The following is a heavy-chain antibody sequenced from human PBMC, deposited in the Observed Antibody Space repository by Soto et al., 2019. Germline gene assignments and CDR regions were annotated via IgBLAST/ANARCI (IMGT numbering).Heavy chain of an antibody. CDR3: SRGRSSYGDYINWYFDL. D-gene: IGHD4-17*01. CDR2: MNPNSGHT. V-gene: IGHV1-8*01. Sequence: QVQLVQSGAEVKKPGASVKVSCKASGYTFTNYDINWVRQATGQGLEWVVWMNPNSGHTGFAQKFQGRVTMTRDTSISTAYMELSILSSEDTAVYYCSRGRSSYGDYINWYFDLWGRGTLVTVSS. J-gene: IGHJ2*01. CDR1: GYTFTNYD.